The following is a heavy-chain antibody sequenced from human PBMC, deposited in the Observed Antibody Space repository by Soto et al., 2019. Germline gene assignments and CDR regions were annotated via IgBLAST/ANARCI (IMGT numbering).Heavy chain of an antibody. CDR3: ARDRGRYDYVEDYGMDV. V-gene: IGHV4-59*01. J-gene: IGHJ6*02. Sequence: QVQLQESGPGLVKPSETLSLTCTVSAGSISGYYWSWIRQPPGKELELIGYIYYDGSTYYNPSLKSRVTISVDTSKNQFSLKLSSVTAADTAVYYCARDRGRYDYVEDYGMDVWGQGTTVTVSS. D-gene: IGHD3-16*01. CDR1: AGSISGYY. CDR2: IYYDGST.